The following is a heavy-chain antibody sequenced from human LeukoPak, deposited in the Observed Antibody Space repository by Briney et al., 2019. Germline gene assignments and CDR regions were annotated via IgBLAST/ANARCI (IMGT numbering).Heavy chain of an antibody. Sequence: SETLSLTCSVSGDSITGYSWSWIRQTPGKGLGWIGYIYYNGDTHYNPSLNSRLSMSVDTPKKQFSLKLSSVTAADTAVYYCARHKSLGYCSGGSCRRYFDYWGQGTLVTVSS. V-gene: IGHV4-59*08. D-gene: IGHD2-15*01. CDR2: IYYNGDT. J-gene: IGHJ4*02. CDR1: GDSITGYS. CDR3: ARHKSLGYCSGGSCRRYFDY.